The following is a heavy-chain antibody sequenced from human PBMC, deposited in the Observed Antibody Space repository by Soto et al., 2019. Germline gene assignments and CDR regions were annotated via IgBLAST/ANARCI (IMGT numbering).Heavy chain of an antibody. CDR2: ISAHNGDT. CDR3: ATEPIYYNDGSGYYPLGH. CDR1: GYTFATYG. Sequence: QVQLVQSGAEVKKPGASVKVSCKASGYTFATYGFSWVRQAPGQGLECVGWISAHNGDTHYSRKFQGRVTLTTDTSTNTAYMELRSLTSDYTAVYFCATEPIYYNDGSGYYPLGHWGQGTLVTVSS. V-gene: IGHV1-18*04. D-gene: IGHD3-22*01. J-gene: IGHJ4*02.